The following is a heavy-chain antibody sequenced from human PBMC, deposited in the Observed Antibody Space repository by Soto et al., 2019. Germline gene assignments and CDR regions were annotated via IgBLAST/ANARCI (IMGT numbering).Heavy chain of an antibody. J-gene: IGHJ4*02. CDR3: AKDRLGRAIDY. V-gene: IGHV3-23*01. CDR1: GFTFSNYA. CDR2: VNNGAGGT. Sequence: EVLLLDSGGGLVQPGGSLRLSCAASGFTFSNYAMTWVRQAPGKGPEWISPVNNGAGGTYYADSVKGRFTISIDSSKKTLCLQVKSLRAEDTAVYYCAKDRLGRAIDYWGQGTLVTVSS. D-gene: IGHD3-10*01.